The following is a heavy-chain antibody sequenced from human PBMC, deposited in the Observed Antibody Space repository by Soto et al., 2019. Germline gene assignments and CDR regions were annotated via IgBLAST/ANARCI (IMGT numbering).Heavy chain of an antibody. J-gene: IGHJ6*02. CDR2: IIPIFGTA. V-gene: IGHV1-69*06. CDR1: GGTFSSYA. CDR3: ASRIVGATTGGYYYYGMDV. D-gene: IGHD1-26*01. Sequence: QVQLVQSGAEVKKPGSSVKVSCKASGGTFSSYAISWVRQAPGQGLEWMGGIIPIFGTANYAQKLQGRVTITADKSTSTAYMELSSLRSEDTAVYYCASRIVGATTGGYYYYGMDVWGQGTTVTVSS.